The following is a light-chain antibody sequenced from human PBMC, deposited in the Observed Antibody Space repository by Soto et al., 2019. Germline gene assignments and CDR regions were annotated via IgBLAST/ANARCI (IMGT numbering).Light chain of an antibody. J-gene: IGKJ1*01. Sequence: EIVLTQSPGTLSLSPGERVTLSCRASQSVSSSYLAWYQQKPGQAPRLLIYGASSRATGIPDRFSGSGSGTDFTLTISRLEPEDFAVYYCQQYGSSLTWTFGQGTKVKIK. CDR2: GAS. CDR3: QQYGSSLTWT. V-gene: IGKV3-20*01. CDR1: QSVSSSY.